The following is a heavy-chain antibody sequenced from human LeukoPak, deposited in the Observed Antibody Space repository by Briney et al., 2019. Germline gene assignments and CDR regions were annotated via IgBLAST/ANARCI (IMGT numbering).Heavy chain of an antibody. CDR3: AKDDNYDIFFDY. D-gene: IGHD3-22*01. Sequence: GGSLRLSCAASGLTFSSYAMTWVRQAPGKGLEWVSAISASGGSTYYADSVKGRFTISRDNSKNTLYLQMNSLRAEDTAVYYCAKDDNYDIFFDYWGQGTLVTVSS. CDR1: GLTFSSYA. V-gene: IGHV3-23*01. CDR2: ISASGGST. J-gene: IGHJ4*02.